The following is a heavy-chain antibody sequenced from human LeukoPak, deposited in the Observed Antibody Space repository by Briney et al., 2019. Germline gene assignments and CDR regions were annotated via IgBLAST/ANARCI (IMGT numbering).Heavy chain of an antibody. J-gene: IGHJ5*02. V-gene: IGHV3-74*01. Sequence: GGSLRLSCAASGFTFSSYWMHWVRQAPGKGLVWVSRMNSDRSSTSYADSVKGRFTISRDNAKNTLYLQMNSLRAEDTAMYYCARFPYYDSSGAPRTPWGQGTLVTVSS. CDR2: MNSDRSST. CDR1: GFTFSSYW. CDR3: ARFPYYDSSGAPRTP. D-gene: IGHD3-22*01.